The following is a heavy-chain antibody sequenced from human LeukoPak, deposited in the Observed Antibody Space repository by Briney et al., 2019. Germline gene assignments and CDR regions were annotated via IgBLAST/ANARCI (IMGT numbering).Heavy chain of an antibody. CDR1: GFTFDDYA. V-gene: IGHV3-9*01. CDR2: ISWNSGSI. J-gene: IGHJ4*02. D-gene: IGHD4-17*01. Sequence: GRSLRLSCAASGFTFDDYAMHWVRQAPGKGLEWVSGISWNSGSIGYADSVKGRFTISRDNAKNSLYLQMNSLRAEDTALYYCAKSNGDYDGYFDYWGQGTLVTVSS. CDR3: AKSNGDYDGYFDY.